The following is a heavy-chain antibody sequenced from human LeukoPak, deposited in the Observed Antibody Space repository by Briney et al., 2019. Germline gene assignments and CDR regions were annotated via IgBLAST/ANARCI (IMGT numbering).Heavy chain of an antibody. D-gene: IGHD6-19*01. V-gene: IGHV3-30-3*01. CDR1: GFTFSSYA. J-gene: IGHJ5*02. CDR3: ARAGAAPYSSDWYSAGDWFDP. CDR2: ISYDGSNK. Sequence: PGGSLRLSCAASGFTFSSYAMHWGRQAPGEGLEWVAVISYDGSNKYYADSVKGRFTISRDNSKNTLYLQMNSLRAEETAVYYCARAGAAPYSSDWYSAGDWFDPWGQGTLVTVSS.